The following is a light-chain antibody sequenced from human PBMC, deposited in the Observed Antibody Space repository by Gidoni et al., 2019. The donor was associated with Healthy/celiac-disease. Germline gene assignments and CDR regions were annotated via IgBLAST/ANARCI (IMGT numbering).Light chain of an antibody. CDR1: QSISSSQ. Sequence: IVLTQSPGTLSLSPGQSAPLSCRASQSISSSQLAWYQQKPGQAPRPLMYGASSRATGIPDRFSGSGSGTEFTLTISRLEPEDFAVYYCQHFGNFXGXTKVE. J-gene: IGKJ4*01. V-gene: IGKV3-20*01. CDR3: QHFGN. CDR2: GAS.